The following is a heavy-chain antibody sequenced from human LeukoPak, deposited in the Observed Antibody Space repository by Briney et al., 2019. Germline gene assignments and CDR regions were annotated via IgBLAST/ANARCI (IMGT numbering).Heavy chain of an antibody. Sequence: ASVKVSCKASGYTFTSYYMHWVRRAPGQGLEWMGIINPSGGSTSYAQKFQGRVTMTRDMSTSTVYMELSSLRSEDTAVYYCARDTGAYDFWSGYRGAYYMDVWGKGTTVTVSS. CDR1: GYTFTSYY. CDR2: INPSGGST. D-gene: IGHD3-3*01. J-gene: IGHJ6*03. CDR3: ARDTGAYDFWSGYRGAYYMDV. V-gene: IGHV1-46*01.